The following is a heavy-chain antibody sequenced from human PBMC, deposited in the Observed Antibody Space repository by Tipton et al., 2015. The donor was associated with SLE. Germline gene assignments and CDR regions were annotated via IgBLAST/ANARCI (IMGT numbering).Heavy chain of an antibody. CDR1: GYRFSDYY. J-gene: IGHJ4*02. CDR3: ERDYSSSWYGSSNYYFDY. Sequence: QLVQSGAEVKKPGASVKVSCKASGYRFSDYYMHWVRQAPGQGLEWMGGIFTDNGDTNYAQVFRDRVTMTTDASTTTAYMELRNLRSDDTAVYYCERDYSSSWYGSSNYYFDYWGQGTLVTVSS. CDR2: IFTDNGDT. V-gene: IGHV1-2*02. D-gene: IGHD6-13*01.